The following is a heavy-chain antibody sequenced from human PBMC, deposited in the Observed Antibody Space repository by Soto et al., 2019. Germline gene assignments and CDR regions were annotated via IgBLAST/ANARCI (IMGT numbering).Heavy chain of an antibody. CDR3: ARGVTRVVVSYGHWFDP. Sequence: LSLTCTVSGGSISSGGYYWSWIRQHPGKGLEWIGYIYYSGSTYYNPSLKSRVTISVDTSKNQFSLKLSSVTAADTAVYYCARGVTRVVVSYGHWFDPRGHGTPVT. CDR1: GGSISSGGYY. D-gene: IGHD2-21*01. J-gene: IGHJ5*02. CDR2: IYYSGST. V-gene: IGHV4-31*03.